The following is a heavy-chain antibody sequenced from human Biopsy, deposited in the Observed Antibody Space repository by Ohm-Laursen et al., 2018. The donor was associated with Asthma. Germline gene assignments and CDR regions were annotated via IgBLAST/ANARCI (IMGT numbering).Heavy chain of an antibody. V-gene: IGHV4-39*01. Sequence: GTLSLTCTVSGGSMSSSSYPWGWIRQPPGKGLEWIGSISYTGNTDIPSLRSRVTLSVDTSKNNFSLKLPSVTAADTAVFYCARHWNWGSFFDYWGQGMLVTVSS. D-gene: IGHD7-27*01. CDR1: GGSMSSSSYP. CDR2: ISYTGNT. CDR3: ARHWNWGSFFDY. J-gene: IGHJ4*02.